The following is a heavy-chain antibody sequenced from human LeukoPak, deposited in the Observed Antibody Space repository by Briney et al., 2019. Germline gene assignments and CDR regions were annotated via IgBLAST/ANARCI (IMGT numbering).Heavy chain of an antibody. D-gene: IGHD1-26*01. CDR3: ARGELCVLPYNWFGS. Sequence: ASVKVSREASGYTFTSYAMKCVRQDPGQGLEWGGWINTNTGNATYAQGLKGRFIFSLDTSVTTAYLQMSSLKAEDTAVYYCARGELCVLPYNWFGSGGWGNRVTVSS. CDR2: INTNTGNA. V-gene: IGHV7-4-1*02. CDR1: GYTFTSYA. J-gene: IGHJ5*01.